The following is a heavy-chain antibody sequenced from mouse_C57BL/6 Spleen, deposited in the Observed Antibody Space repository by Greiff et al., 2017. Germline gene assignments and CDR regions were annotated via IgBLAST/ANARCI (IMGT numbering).Heavy chain of an antibody. CDR3: ARDEGPPGTDFDY. CDR2: ISYAGSN. CDR1: GYSITSGYY. Sequence: EVQLQESGPGLVQPSQSLSLTCSVTGYSITSGYYWNWLRQFPGKKLEGMGYISYAGSNDANPSLKNRISITRDTSKNQFFLKLNSVTTEDTATYYCARDEGPPGTDFDYWGQGTTLTVSS. D-gene: IGHD4-1*01. V-gene: IGHV3-6*01. J-gene: IGHJ2*01.